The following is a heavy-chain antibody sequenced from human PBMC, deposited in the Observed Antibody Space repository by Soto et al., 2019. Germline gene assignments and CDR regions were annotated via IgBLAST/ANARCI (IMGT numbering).Heavy chain of an antibody. Sequence: PGGSLRLSCAASGFTFSSYWMSWVRQAPGKGLEWVSSISSSSSYIYYADSVKGRFTISRDNAKNSLYLQMNSLRAEDTAVYYCARGYYYDKTYWFDPWGQGTLVTVSS. D-gene: IGHD3-22*01. CDR3: ARGYYYDKTYWFDP. CDR2: ISSSSSYI. CDR1: GFTFSSYW. J-gene: IGHJ5*02. V-gene: IGHV3-21*01.